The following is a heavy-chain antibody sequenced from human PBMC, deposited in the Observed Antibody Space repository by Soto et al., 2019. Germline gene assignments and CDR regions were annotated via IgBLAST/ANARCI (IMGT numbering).Heavy chain of an antibody. CDR3: ARDSIAAAAQGGGMDV. V-gene: IGHV6-1*01. J-gene: IGHJ6*02. D-gene: IGHD6-13*01. CDR1: GDSVSSNSAA. CDR2: TYYRSKWYN. Sequence: SETLSLTCAISGDSVSSNSAAWNRIRQSPSRGLEWLGRTYYRSKWYNDYAVSVKSRITINPDTSKNQFSLQLNSVTPEDTAVYYCARDSIAAAAQGGGMDVWSQGTTVTVSS.